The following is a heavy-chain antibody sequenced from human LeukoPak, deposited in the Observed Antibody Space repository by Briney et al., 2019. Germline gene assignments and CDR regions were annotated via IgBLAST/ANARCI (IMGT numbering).Heavy chain of an antibody. D-gene: IGHD2-8*02. CDR1: GGSISTSRYY. Sequence: SETLSLTCAVSGGSISTSRYYWGWIRQSPGKGLEWIVSINYSGITYYNPSLQIRVTISVDTSKNQFSLNLISVTAADTAVYYCARLDYDAGGSFFDFWGQGTLVTVSS. V-gene: IGHV4-39*01. CDR3: ARLDYDAGGSFFDF. CDR2: INYSGIT. J-gene: IGHJ4*02.